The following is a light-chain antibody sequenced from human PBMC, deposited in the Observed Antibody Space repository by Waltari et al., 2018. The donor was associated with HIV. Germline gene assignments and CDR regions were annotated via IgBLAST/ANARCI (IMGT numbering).Light chain of an antibody. CDR1: QSISTY. CDR3: QQSYNSPFT. Sequence: DIQMTQPPSSLSASVGDRVTITCRASQSISTYLNWYQHKPGKAPKLLIYAASILQSGVPSRFSGSGSGTDFTLTISSLQPEDFATYHCQQSYNSPFTFGPGTKVDIK. CDR2: AAS. V-gene: IGKV1-39*01. J-gene: IGKJ3*01.